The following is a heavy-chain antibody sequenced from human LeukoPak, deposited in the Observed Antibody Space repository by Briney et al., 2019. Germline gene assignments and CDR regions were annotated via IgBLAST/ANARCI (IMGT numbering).Heavy chain of an antibody. Sequence: ASVKVSCKASEYTFTDYYMHWVRQAPGQGLEWMGWINPKTGGTKYAQKFQRRVTLTRDTSFSTGYMELSRLTSDDTAVFYCATEGFYCSGSAAPFENWGQGTLLSVSS. CDR2: INPKTGGT. V-gene: IGHV1-2*02. D-gene: IGHD3-10*01. CDR3: ATEGFYCSGSAAPFEN. J-gene: IGHJ4*02. CDR1: EYTFTDYY.